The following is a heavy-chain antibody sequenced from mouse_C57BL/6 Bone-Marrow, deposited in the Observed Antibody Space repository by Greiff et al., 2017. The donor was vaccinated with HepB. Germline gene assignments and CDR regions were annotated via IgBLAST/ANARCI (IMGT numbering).Heavy chain of an antibody. J-gene: IGHJ3*01. CDR1: GSTFSDYY. CDR2: ISNGGGST. CDR3: AGRGGSYGFAG. D-gene: IGHD1-1*02. Sequence: EVQGVESGGGLVQPGGSLKLSCAASGSTFSDYYMYWVRQTPEKRLEWVAYISNGGGSTYYPDTVKGRFTLSRNNANNALYLQMSRREAEDTAMYYCAGRGGSYGFAGWGQGTLVTVAA. V-gene: IGHV5-12*01.